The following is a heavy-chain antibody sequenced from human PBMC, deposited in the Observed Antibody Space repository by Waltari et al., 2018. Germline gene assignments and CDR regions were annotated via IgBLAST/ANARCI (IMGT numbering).Heavy chain of an antibody. Sequence: EVQLVESGGGLVQPGGSLRLSCAASGFTVSSNYMSWVRQAPGKGLEWVSVIYSGGRTYYADSVKGRFTISRDNSKNTLYLQMNSLRAEDTAVYYCARVLGYSYGYLDYWGQGTLVTVSS. J-gene: IGHJ4*02. CDR2: IYSGGRT. CDR1: GFTVSSNY. D-gene: IGHD5-18*01. V-gene: IGHV3-66*02. CDR3: ARVLGYSYGYLDY.